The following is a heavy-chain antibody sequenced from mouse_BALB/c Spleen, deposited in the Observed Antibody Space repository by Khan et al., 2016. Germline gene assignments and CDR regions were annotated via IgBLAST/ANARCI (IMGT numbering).Heavy chain of an antibody. V-gene: IGHV3-2*02. CDR2: ISYSGST. J-gene: IGHJ3*01. CDR3: ARGDYGSSSWFAY. Sequence: EVQLQESGPGLVKPSQSLSLTCTVTGYSITSDYAWNWIRQFPGNKLEWMGYISYSGSTSYNPSLKSRISINRATSKNQFFLQLNSVTTEDTATYYCARGDYGSSSWFAYWGQGTLVTVSA. CDR1: GYSITSDYA. D-gene: IGHD1-1*01.